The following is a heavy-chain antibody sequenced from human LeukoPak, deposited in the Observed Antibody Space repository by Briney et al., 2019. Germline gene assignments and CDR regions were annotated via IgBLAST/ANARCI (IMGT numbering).Heavy chain of an antibody. CDR1: GYSFTSYW. V-gene: IGHV5-51*01. Sequence: GESLKISCKGSGYSFTSYWIGWVRQMPGKGLEWMGIIYPGDSDTRYSPSFQGQVTISADKSISTAYLQWSSLKASDTAMHYCARAYSSSWYGDAFDIWGQGTMVTVSS. J-gene: IGHJ3*02. D-gene: IGHD6-13*01. CDR3: ARAYSSSWYGDAFDI. CDR2: IYPGDSDT.